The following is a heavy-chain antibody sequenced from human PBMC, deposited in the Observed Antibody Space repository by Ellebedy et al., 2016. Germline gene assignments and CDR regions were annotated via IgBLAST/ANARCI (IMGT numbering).Heavy chain of an antibody. D-gene: IGHD3-3*01. CDR1: GFTFNIAG. J-gene: IGHJ4*02. Sequence: GESLKISXAASGFTFNIAGMTWVRQAPGKGLEWVATIVFSGTATYYSGSVKGRFIISRDNAKNSLFLQMNSLRVEDTAVYYCARDGSEWSRDYWGQGTLVTVSS. CDR3: ARDGSEWSRDY. CDR2: IVFSGTAT. V-gene: IGHV3-21*01.